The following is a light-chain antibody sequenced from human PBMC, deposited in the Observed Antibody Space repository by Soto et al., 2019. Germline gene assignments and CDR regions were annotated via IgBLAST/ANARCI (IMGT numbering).Light chain of an antibody. Sequence: QSVLTQPASVAGSPGQSITICCTGTSSDVGGYNYVSWYQHHPGKAPKLMIYEVSSRPSGVSNRFSGSKSGNTASLIISGLQAEDEADYYCSSYTSSSTSVFGTGNKV. CDR2: EVS. CDR3: SSYTSSSTSV. CDR1: SSDVGGYNY. J-gene: IGLJ1*01. V-gene: IGLV2-14*01.